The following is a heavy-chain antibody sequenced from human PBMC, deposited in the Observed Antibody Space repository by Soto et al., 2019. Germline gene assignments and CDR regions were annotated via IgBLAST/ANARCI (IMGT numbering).Heavy chain of an antibody. V-gene: IGHV4-31*03. CDR1: GGSISSGGYY. D-gene: IGHD3-3*01. Sequence: SETLSLTCTVSGGSISSGGYYWSWIRQHPGKGLEWIGYIYYSGSTYYNPSLKSRVTISVDTSKNQFSLKLSSVTAADTAVYYCARDSGITIFGVVTHYGMDVWGQGTTVTVSS. CDR2: IYYSGST. J-gene: IGHJ6*02. CDR3: ARDSGITIFGVVTHYGMDV.